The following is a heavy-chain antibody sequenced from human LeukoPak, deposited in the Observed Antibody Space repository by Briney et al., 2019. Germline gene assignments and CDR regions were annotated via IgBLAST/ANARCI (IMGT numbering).Heavy chain of an antibody. CDR2: ISSSSSYI. Sequence: GGSLRLSCAASGFTFSSYSMNWVRQAPGKGLEWVSFISSSSSYIYYADSVKGRFTISRDNAKNSLYLQLNSLRAEDTAVYYCARDGILMVYAIHYWGQGTLVTVSS. J-gene: IGHJ4*02. V-gene: IGHV3-21*01. CDR3: ARDGILMVYAIHY. D-gene: IGHD2-8*01. CDR1: GFTFSSYS.